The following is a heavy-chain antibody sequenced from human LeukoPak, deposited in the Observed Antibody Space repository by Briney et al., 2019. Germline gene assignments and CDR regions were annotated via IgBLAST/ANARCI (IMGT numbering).Heavy chain of an antibody. CDR2: ILYSGST. CDR1: GGSISGSSDY. V-gene: IGHV4-39*01. J-gene: IGHJ5*02. Sequence: SETLSLTCTVSGGSISGSSDYWAWVRQPPGKGLEWIGSILYSGSTYYNPSLKSRVTISVDTSKNQFSLKLSSVTAADTAVYYCARHTHNGGYLTWGRGTLVTVSS. CDR3: ARHTHNGGYLT. D-gene: IGHD1-26*01.